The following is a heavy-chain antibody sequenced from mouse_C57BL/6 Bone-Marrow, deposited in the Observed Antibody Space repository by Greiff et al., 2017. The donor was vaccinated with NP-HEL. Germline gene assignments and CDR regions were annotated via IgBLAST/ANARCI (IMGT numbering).Heavy chain of an antibody. CDR3: ARRGYWTWFAY. CDR1: GYTFTSYW. CDR2: IDPSDSET. Sequence: QVQLQQSGAELVRPGSSVKLSCKASGYTFTSYWMLWVKQRPIQGLEWIGNIDPSDSETHYNQKFKDKATLTVDKSSSTAYMQLSSLTSEDSAVYYCARRGYWTWFAYWGQGTLVTVSA. J-gene: IGHJ3*01. V-gene: IGHV1-52*01. D-gene: IGHD2-14*01.